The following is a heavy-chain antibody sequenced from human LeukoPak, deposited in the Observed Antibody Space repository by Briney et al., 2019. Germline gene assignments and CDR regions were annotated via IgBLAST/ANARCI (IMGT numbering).Heavy chain of an antibody. Sequence: SETLSLTCTVSGGSISSYYWSWIRQPPGKGLEWIGYIYYSGSTNYNPSLKSRVTISVDTSKNQFSLKLSSVTAADTAVYYCTRIGHEDYYFDYWGQGTLVTVSS. CDR2: IYYSGST. V-gene: IGHV4-59*01. CDR3: TRIGHEDYYFDY. J-gene: IGHJ4*02. CDR1: GGSISSYY.